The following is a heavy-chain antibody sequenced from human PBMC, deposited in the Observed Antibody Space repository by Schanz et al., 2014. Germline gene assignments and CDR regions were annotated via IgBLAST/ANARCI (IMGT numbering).Heavy chain of an antibody. CDR2: IYPDGST. J-gene: IGHJ3*02. V-gene: IGHV3-66*01. CDR1: GFTVDSNY. D-gene: IGHD3-16*01. CDR3: ARPCGSYVWAFDI. Sequence: DVQVVESGGDLVQPGGSLRLSCAASGFTVDSNYMSWVRQAPGKGLEWVSIIYPDGSTNYGDSMKGRFTDSRDEWKNDLYVQMNSLRGEDSAVYYCARPCGSYVWAFDIWGQGTMVTVSS.